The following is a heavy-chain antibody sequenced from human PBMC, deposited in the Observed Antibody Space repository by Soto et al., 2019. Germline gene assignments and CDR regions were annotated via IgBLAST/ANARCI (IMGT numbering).Heavy chain of an antibody. V-gene: IGHV4-4*07. D-gene: IGHD6-13*01. J-gene: IGHJ5*02. CDR3: ASAWAAAGKGCFDP. CDR1: GGSISNYY. CDR2: IYTSGST. Sequence: QVQLQESGPGLVKPSETLSLTCTVSGGSISNYYWSWIRQPAGKGLEWIGRIYTSGSTNYNPSLKSRVTMSVDTSKNQFSLKLSSVTAADTAVYDCASAWAAAGKGCFDPWGQGTLVTVSS.